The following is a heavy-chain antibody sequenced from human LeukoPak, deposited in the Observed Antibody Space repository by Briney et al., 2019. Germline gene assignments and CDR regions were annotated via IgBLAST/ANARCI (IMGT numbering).Heavy chain of an antibody. CDR1: GFTFSDYY. Sequence: PGGSLRLSCAASGFTFSDYYMSWIRQAPGKGLEWVSYLSSSGYTLYYTDSVKGRFTISRDNSKNTLYLQMNSLRAEDTAVYYCAKTSYYYDSSGSDFDYWGQGTLVTVSS. CDR2: LSSSGYTL. J-gene: IGHJ4*02. V-gene: IGHV3-11*04. D-gene: IGHD3-22*01. CDR3: AKTSYYYDSSGSDFDY.